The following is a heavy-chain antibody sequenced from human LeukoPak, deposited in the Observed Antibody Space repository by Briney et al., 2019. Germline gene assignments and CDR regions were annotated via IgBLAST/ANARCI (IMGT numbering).Heavy chain of an antibody. D-gene: IGHD3-22*01. CDR3: ARANYYDSSGYYYYFDY. Sequence: SQTLSLTCAVSGGSISSGGYSWSWIRQPPGKGLEWIGYIYHSGSTYYNPSLKSRVTISVDRSKNQFSLKLSSVTAADTAVYYCARANYYDSSGYYYYFDYWGQGTLVTVSS. CDR1: GGSISSGGYS. J-gene: IGHJ4*02. V-gene: IGHV4-30-2*01. CDR2: IYHSGST.